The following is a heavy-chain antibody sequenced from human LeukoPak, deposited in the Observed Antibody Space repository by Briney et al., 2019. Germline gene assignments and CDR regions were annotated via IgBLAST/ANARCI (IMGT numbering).Heavy chain of an antibody. J-gene: IGHJ4*02. Sequence: PSETLSLTCAVYGGSFSDYYWSWIRQPPGKGLEWIGEINHSGSTNYNPSLKSRVTISVDTSKDQFSLKLSSVTAADTAVYYCARGPAMTEDYWGQGTLVTVSS. V-gene: IGHV4-34*01. CDR1: GGSFSDYY. CDR2: INHSGST. CDR3: ARGPAMTEDY. D-gene: IGHD2-2*01.